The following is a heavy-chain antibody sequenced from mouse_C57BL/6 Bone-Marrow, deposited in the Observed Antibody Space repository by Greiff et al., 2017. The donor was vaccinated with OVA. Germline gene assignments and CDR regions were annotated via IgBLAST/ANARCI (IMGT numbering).Heavy chain of an antibody. J-gene: IGHJ4*01. Sequence: VQLQESGAELVRPGTSVKVSCKASGYAFTNYLIEWVKQRPGQGLEWIGVINPGSGGTNYNEKFKGKATLTADKSSSTAYMQLSSLTSEDSAVYFGARWGYYGLYYAMDYWGQGTSVTVSS. D-gene: IGHD1-1*01. V-gene: IGHV1-54*01. CDR3: ARWGYYGLYYAMDY. CDR1: GYAFTNYL. CDR2: INPGSGGT.